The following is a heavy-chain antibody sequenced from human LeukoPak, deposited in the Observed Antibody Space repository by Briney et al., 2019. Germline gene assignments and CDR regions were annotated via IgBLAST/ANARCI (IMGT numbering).Heavy chain of an antibody. D-gene: IGHD3-22*01. CDR2: AYHDGYYGNSQ. CDR3: ATGSGYYSGH. CDR1: GVTLSNYA. J-gene: IGHJ4*02. Sequence: GGSLRLSCVASGVTLSNYAMSWARQAPGKGLEWVAVAYHDGYYGNSQYCADSVKGRFTISRDNSEKTLYLQMSSLRAEDTAVYYCATGSGYYSGHWGQGTLVSVSS. V-gene: IGHV3-33*08.